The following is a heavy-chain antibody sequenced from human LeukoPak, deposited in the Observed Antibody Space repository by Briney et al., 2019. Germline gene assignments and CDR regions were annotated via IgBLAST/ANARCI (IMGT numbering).Heavy chain of an antibody. CDR2: IYQTGST. CDR1: GHSISSGYY. V-gene: IGHV4-38-2*02. J-gene: IGHJ6*04. CDR3: ARATNYDLWSAYYHHMDV. D-gene: IGHD3-3*01. Sequence: SETLSLTCTVSGHSISSGYYWGWIRQPPGEGLEWIGSIYQTGSTNYNPSLKSRVTISVDTSKNQFSLKPSSVTAADTAVYYCARATNYDLWSAYYHHMDVWGKGTTVTVSS.